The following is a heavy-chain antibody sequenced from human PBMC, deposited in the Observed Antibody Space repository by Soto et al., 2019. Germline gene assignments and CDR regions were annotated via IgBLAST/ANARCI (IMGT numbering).Heavy chain of an antibody. CDR3: ARHPRAVRQAEYYYGMDV. V-gene: IGHV4-39*01. CDR1: GGSISSSSYY. J-gene: IGHJ6*02. CDR2: IYYSGST. Sequence: SETLSLTCTVSGGSISSSSYYWGWIRQPPGKGLEWIGSIYYSGSTYYNPSLKSRVTISVDTSKNQFSLKLSSVTAADTAVYYCARHPRAVRQAEYYYGMDVWGQGTTVTGSS.